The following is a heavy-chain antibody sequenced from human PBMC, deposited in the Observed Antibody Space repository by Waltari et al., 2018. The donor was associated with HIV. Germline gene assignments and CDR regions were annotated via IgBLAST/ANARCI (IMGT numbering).Heavy chain of an antibody. Sequence: GSLRLSCAASGFTVSSNYMSWVRQAPGKGLEWVLVIYRGGSTYYADPVKCRFTISRVNSKNTLYLQMISLRAEDTAVYYCAREADGAYYYYGMDVWGQGTTVTVSS. CDR1: GFTVSSNY. D-gene: IGHD2-8*01. J-gene: IGHJ6*02. CDR2: IYRGGST. CDR3: AREADGAYYYYGMDV. V-gene: IGHV3-66*02.